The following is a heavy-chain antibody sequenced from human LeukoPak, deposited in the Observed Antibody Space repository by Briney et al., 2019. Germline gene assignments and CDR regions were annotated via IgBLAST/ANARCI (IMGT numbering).Heavy chain of an antibody. J-gene: IGHJ4*02. D-gene: IGHD6-19*01. CDR2: IKSDGRTT. V-gene: IGHV3-74*01. CDR1: GFTFSNYW. Sequence: GGSLRLSCAASGFTFSNYWXHXXRQAPGKGLVXXXXIKSDGRTTYYADSVKGRFTISRDDAKNTLYLQMNSLRAEDTAVYYCARAGVAVAYFYYFDYWGQGSLVTVSS. CDR3: ARAGVAVAYFYYFDY.